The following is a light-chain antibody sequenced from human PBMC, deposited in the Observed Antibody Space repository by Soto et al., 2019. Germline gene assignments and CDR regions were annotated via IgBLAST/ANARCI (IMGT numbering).Light chain of an antibody. CDR2: DAS. CDR3: QQYNSYSLST. Sequence: DIQMTQSPSTLSASVGDRVTITCRASQSISSWFAWYQQKPGKAPKLLIYDASSLESGVPSRFSGSGSGTEFTLTISSLQPNDFATYYCQQYNSYSLSTFGQGTKVEIK. CDR1: QSISSW. J-gene: IGKJ1*01. V-gene: IGKV1-5*01.